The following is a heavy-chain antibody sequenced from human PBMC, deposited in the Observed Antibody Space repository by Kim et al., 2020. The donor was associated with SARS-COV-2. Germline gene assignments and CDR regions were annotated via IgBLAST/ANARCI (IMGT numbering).Heavy chain of an antibody. Sequence: SETLSLTCTVSGGLIRSGGYYWSWIRQRPGKGLEWIGYIYYSGSAYYNPSLKSRVTISVQASNNQFSLKLSSVTAADTAVYYCARGVWYDSSGSYYSGFDHWGHGTLVTVSS. V-gene: IGHV4-31*03. J-gene: IGHJ4*01. CDR1: GGLIRSGGYY. CDR3: ARGVWYDSSGSYYSGFDH. CDR2: IYYSGSA. D-gene: IGHD3-22*01.